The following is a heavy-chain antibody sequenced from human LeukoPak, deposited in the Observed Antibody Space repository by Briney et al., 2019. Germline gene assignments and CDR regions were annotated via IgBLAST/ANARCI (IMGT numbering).Heavy chain of an antibody. Sequence: GGSLRLSCAASGFTFSRYWMHWVRQGPGEGLVWLSRIETDGSSTVYADSVKGRFTISRDNAKNTVYLQMDSLRAEDTAVYYCVSGGYSSSVGYWGQGTLVTVSS. CDR3: VSGGYSSSVGY. J-gene: IGHJ4*02. CDR1: GFTFSRYW. CDR2: IETDGSST. V-gene: IGHV3-74*01. D-gene: IGHD5-18*01.